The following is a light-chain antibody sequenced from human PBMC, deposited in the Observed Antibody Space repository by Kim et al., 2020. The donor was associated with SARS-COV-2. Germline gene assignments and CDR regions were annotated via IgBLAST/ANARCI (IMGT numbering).Light chain of an antibody. CDR1: NFGSNS. J-gene: IGLJ1*01. CDR3: QVWDVSSDHPYV. Sequence: SYELTQPPSVSVAPGETATITCWGNNFGSNSVHWYQQRPGQAPVLVMCAGSERPSGIPERFSGFNSGNTATLTISRVEAGDGADYYGQVWDVSSDHPYVFGTGTKVTVL. V-gene: IGLV3-21*04. CDR2: AGS.